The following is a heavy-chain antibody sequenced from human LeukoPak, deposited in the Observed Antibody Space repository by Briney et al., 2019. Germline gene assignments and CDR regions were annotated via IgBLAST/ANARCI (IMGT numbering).Heavy chain of an antibody. V-gene: IGHV3-30*02. Sequence: GGSLRLSCVASGFTFSYFGMHWVRQAPGKGLEWVAFIRYDGSNEYYAESVKGRFTISRDNSKNTLYLQMNSLRVEDTAADYCAKIEGRYQVANIPDSWGQGTLVTVSS. CDR2: IRYDGSNE. J-gene: IGHJ4*02. D-gene: IGHD3-16*02. CDR3: AKIEGRYQVANIPDS. CDR1: GFTFSYFG.